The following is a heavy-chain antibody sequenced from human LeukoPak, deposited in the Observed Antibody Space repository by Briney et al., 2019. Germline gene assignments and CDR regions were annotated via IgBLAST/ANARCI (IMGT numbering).Heavy chain of an antibody. D-gene: IGHD3-10*01. CDR3: AKAKSARTGWFDP. CDR1: GFTFTTYG. Sequence: GGSLRLSCAASGFTFTTYGMHWVRQAPGKGLEWVTFITYDGTYKYYGDSVKGGFTISRDNSKNTLYLQMNTLRPDDTAMYYCAKAKSARTGWFDPWGQGTLVTVSS. CDR2: ITYDGTYK. V-gene: IGHV3-30*02. J-gene: IGHJ5*02.